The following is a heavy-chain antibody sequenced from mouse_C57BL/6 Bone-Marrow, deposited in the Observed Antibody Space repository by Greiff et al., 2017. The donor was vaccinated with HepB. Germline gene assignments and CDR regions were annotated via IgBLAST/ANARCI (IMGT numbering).Heavy chain of an antibody. Sequence: QVQLQQPGAELVKPGASVKMSCKASGYTFTSYWITWVKRRPGQGLEWIGDIYPGSGSTNYNEKFKSKATLTVDTSSSTAYMQLSSLTSEDSAVYYCATYYYGSSYNAMDYWGQGTSVTVSS. CDR3: ATYYYGSSYNAMDY. D-gene: IGHD1-1*01. CDR2: IYPGSGST. J-gene: IGHJ4*01. CDR1: GYTFTSYW. V-gene: IGHV1-55*01.